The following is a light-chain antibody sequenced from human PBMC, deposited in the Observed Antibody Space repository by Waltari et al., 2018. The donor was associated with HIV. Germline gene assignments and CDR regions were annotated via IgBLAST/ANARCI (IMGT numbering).Light chain of an antibody. Sequence: VSTPSPRPPSLSTGASATLSCRASQSVSTYLAWYQHKPGQAPRLLIYDASNRATGIPARFSGSGSGTDFILTISSLEPEDFAIYYCQQRTNWPLTFGGGTKVEIK. CDR3: QQRTNWPLT. J-gene: IGKJ4*01. V-gene: IGKV3-11*01. CDR2: DAS. CDR1: QSVSTY.